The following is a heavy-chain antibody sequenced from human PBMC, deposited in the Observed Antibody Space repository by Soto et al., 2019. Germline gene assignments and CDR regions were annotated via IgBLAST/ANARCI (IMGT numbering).Heavy chain of an antibody. V-gene: IGHV4-61*01. Sequence: ASETLSLTCTVSGGSVSSGSYYWSWIRQPPGKGLEWIGYIYYSGSTNYNPSLKSRVTISVDTSKNQFSLKLSSVTAADTAVYYCARGRIQLWLTHFDYWGQGTLVTVSS. D-gene: IGHD5-18*01. CDR3: ARGRIQLWLTHFDY. CDR2: IYYSGST. J-gene: IGHJ4*02. CDR1: GGSVSSGSYY.